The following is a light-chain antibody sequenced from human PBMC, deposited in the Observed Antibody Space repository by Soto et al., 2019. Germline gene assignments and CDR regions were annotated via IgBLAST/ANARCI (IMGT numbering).Light chain of an antibody. CDR1: QGISSY. V-gene: IGKV1-9*01. CDR3: QQFNSYPPWT. J-gene: IGKJ1*01. CDR2: AAS. Sequence: DIQLTQSPSFLSASVGDRVTITCRASQGISSYLAWYQQKPGKAPKLLIYAASTLQSGVPSRFSGSGSGTEFTLPISSLQPEDFANYYCQQFNSYPPWTFGQGTKVDIK.